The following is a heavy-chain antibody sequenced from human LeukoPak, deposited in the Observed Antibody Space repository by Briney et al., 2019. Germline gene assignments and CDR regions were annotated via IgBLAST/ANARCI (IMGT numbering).Heavy chain of an antibody. Sequence: SVKVSCKASGGTFSSYAISWVRQAPGQGLEWMGGIIPIFGTANYAQKFQGRVTITADESTSTAYMELSSLRSEDTAVYYCARDCGGDCFRAFDIWGQGTMVTVSS. V-gene: IGHV1-69*13. CDR1: GGTFSSYA. CDR3: ARDCGGDCFRAFDI. D-gene: IGHD2-21*01. CDR2: IIPIFGTA. J-gene: IGHJ3*02.